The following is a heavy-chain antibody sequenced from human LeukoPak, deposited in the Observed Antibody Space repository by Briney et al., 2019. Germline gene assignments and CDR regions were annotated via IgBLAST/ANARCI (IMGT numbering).Heavy chain of an antibody. CDR2: INHSGST. V-gene: IGHV4-34*01. CDR1: GGSFSGYY. J-gene: IGHJ4*02. Sequence: SETLSLTCAFYGGSFSGYYWSWIRQPPGKGLEWIGEINHSGSTNYNPSLKSRVTISVDTSKNQFSLKLSSVTAADTAVYYCASIYDILTGNGWGQGTLVTVSS. D-gene: IGHD3-9*01. CDR3: ASIYDILTGNG.